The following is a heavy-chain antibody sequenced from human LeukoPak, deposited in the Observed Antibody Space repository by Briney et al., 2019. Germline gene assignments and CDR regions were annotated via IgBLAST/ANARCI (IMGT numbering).Heavy chain of an antibody. D-gene: IGHD6-6*01. J-gene: IGHJ6*03. Sequence: SETLSLTCTVSGGSISSYYWSWFRQPAGKGLEWIGRIYTSGSTNYNPSLKSRVTMSVDTSKNQFSLKLSSVTAADTAVYYCARVRNGRVSYYYYYYMDVWGKGTTVTVSS. CDR2: IYTSGST. V-gene: IGHV4-4*07. CDR1: GGSISSYY. CDR3: ARVRNGRVSYYYYYYMDV.